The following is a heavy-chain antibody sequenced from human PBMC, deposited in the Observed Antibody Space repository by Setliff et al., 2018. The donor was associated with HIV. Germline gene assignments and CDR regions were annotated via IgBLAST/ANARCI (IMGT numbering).Heavy chain of an antibody. CDR2: IYPGDSNT. CDR3: ATPISITSGSAFDY. J-gene: IGHJ4*02. Sequence: PGESLKISCKGSGYSFISYWIGWVRQMPGKGLEWMGIIYPGDSNTKYSPSLQGQVTLSVDKSISTAYLQWSSLKASDTAMYYCATPISITSGSAFDYWGQGALVTVSS. CDR1: GYSFISYW. V-gene: IGHV5-51*01. D-gene: IGHD2-2*01.